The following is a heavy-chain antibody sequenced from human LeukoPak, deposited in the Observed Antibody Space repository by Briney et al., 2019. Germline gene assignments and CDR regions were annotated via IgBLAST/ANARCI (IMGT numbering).Heavy chain of an antibody. Sequence: GEALKISCKGSGYGFTCYWIGWVRQMPGKGRGWMGIIYPGDSDARYSPSFQGQVTISADKSISTAYLQWSSLKASDTAMYYCARRDILTGSRDAFDIWGQGTMVTVSS. V-gene: IGHV5-51*01. CDR1: GYGFTCYW. CDR2: IYPGDSDA. D-gene: IGHD3-9*01. CDR3: ARRDILTGSRDAFDI. J-gene: IGHJ3*02.